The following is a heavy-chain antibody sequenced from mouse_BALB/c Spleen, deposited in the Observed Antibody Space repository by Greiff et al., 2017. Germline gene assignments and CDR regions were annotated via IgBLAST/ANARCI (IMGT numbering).Heavy chain of an antibody. V-gene: IGHV3-8*02. CDR3: ARYRHYYGSSLYYAMDY. CDR2: ISYSGST. D-gene: IGHD1-1*01. Sequence: EVQLVESGPSLVKPSQTLSLTCSVTGDSITSGYWNWIRKFPGNKLEYMGYISYSGSTYYNPSLKSRISITRDTSKNQYYLQLNSVTTEDTATYYCARYRHYYGSSLYYAMDYWGQGTSVTVSS. J-gene: IGHJ4*01. CDR1: GDSITSGY.